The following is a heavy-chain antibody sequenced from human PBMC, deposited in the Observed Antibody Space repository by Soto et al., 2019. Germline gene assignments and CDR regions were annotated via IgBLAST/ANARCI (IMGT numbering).Heavy chain of an antibody. Sequence: PGESLKISCKGSGYSFTSYWIGWVRQMPGKGLEWMGIIYPGDSDTRYSPSFQGQVTISADKSISTAYLQWSSLKASDTAMYYCASHSSRAYYYYGMDVWGQGTTVTVYS. CDR3: ASHSSRAYYYYGMDV. V-gene: IGHV5-51*01. CDR1: GYSFTSYW. D-gene: IGHD6-13*01. J-gene: IGHJ6*02. CDR2: IYPGDSDT.